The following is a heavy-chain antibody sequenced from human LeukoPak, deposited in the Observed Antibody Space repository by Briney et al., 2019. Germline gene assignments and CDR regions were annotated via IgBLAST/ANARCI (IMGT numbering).Heavy chain of an antibody. Sequence: PSETLSLTCAVYGGSFSGYYRSWIRQPPGKGLEWIGEINHSGSTNYNPSLKSRVTISVDTSKNQFCLKLSSVTAADTAVYYCARHSSLRSWFDPWGQGTLVTVSS. D-gene: IGHD4-17*01. CDR3: ARHSSLRSWFDP. V-gene: IGHV4-34*01. CDR2: INHSGST. CDR1: GGSFSGYY. J-gene: IGHJ5*02.